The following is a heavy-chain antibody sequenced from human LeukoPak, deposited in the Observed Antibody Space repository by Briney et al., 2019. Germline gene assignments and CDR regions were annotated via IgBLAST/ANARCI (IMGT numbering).Heavy chain of an antibody. Sequence: GGSLRLSCAASGFTFSSYGMHWVRQAPGKGLEWVAVISYDGSNKYYADSVKGRFTISRDNSKNTLYLQMNSLRAEDTAVYYCSSFEYWAREPWSPSPQ. CDR1: GFTFSSYG. J-gene: IGHJ4*02. D-gene: IGHD6-6*01. V-gene: IGHV3-30*03. CDR2: ISYDGSNK. CDR3: SSFEY.